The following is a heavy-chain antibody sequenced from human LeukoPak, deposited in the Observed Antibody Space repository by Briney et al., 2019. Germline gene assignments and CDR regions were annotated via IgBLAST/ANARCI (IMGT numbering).Heavy chain of an antibody. CDR3: TRDSGYEFDY. CDR1: GFTFSSYG. Sequence: PGGSLRLSCAASGFTFSSYGMHWVRQAPGKGLEWVAVIWYDGSNKYYADSVKGRFTISRDNSKNMLYLQMNSLRAEDTAVYYCTRDSGYEFDYWGQGTLVTVSS. V-gene: IGHV3-33*01. CDR2: IWYDGSNK. J-gene: IGHJ4*02. D-gene: IGHD5-12*01.